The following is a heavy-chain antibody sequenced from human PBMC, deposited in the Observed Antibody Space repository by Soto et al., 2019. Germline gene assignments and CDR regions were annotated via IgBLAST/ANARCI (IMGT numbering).Heavy chain of an antibody. J-gene: IGHJ6*02. D-gene: IGHD2-2*01. V-gene: IGHV3-30*04. CDR3: ARAFCSTASCYHHGGTQYISYYGMDV. Sequence: LXLXCAASGFNFSGXAFHWVRQAPGKWLEWLALIAFRGRETSYAESVKGRLTISRDNSINTVFLQMNNLRPDDTAVYFCARAFCSTASCYHHGGTQYISYYGMDVWGQGTTVTVSS. CDR2: IAFRGRET. CDR1: GFNFSGXA.